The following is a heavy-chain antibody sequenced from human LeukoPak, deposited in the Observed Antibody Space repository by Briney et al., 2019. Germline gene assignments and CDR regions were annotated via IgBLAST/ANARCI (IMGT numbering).Heavy chain of an antibody. Sequence: GSLRLSCAASGFTVSSNYMSWVRQAPGKGLEWVSVIYSGGSTYYADSVKGRFTISRDNSKNTLYLQMNSLRAEDTAVYYCAKDLRIAARHYYYYYMDVWGKGTTVTVSS. J-gene: IGHJ6*03. CDR3: AKDLRIAARHYYYYYMDV. D-gene: IGHD6-6*01. CDR1: GFTVSSNY. CDR2: IYSGGST. V-gene: IGHV3-66*01.